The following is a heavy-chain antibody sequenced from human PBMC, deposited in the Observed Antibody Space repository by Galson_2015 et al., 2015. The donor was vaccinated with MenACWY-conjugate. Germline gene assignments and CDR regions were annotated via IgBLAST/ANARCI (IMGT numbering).Heavy chain of an antibody. CDR1: GYTFTCYY. CDR2: INPSGGRT. V-gene: IGHV1-46*01. CDR3: SRGGKPVAGSADYYYYGMDV. Sequence: AVKVSCKSSGYTFTCYYMHWGRQAAGQGLEWMGIINPSGGRTSYAKKFQSIVTMTRDTSTSTVYKVLSSLRAEDTAVYYGSRGGKPVAGSADYYYYGMDVWGQGTTVTVPS. J-gene: IGHJ6*02. D-gene: IGHD6-19*01.